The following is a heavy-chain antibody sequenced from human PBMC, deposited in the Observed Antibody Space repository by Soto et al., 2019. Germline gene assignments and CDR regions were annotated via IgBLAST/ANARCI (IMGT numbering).Heavy chain of an antibody. J-gene: IGHJ4*02. CDR3: AKDLRSIAARPLDYFDY. CDR1: GFTFSSYA. D-gene: IGHD6-6*01. CDR2: ISGSGGST. V-gene: IGHV3-23*01. Sequence: VQLLESGGGLVQPGGSLRLSCAASGFTFSSYAMSWVRQAPGKGLEWVSAISGSGGSTYYADSVKGRFTISRDNSKNTLYLQMNSLRAEDTAVYYCAKDLRSIAARPLDYFDYWGQGTLVTVSS.